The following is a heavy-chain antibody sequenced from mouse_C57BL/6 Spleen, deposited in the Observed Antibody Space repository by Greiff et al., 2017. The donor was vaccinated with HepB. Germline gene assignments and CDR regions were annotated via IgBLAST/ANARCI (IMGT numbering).Heavy chain of an antibody. V-gene: IGHV5-4*01. Sequence: DVHLVESGGGLVKPGGSLKLSCAASGFTFSSYAMSWVRQTPEKRLEWVATISDGGSYTYYPDNVKGRFTISRDNAKNNLYLQMSHLKSEDTAMYYCARDYYGSSQDYFDYWGQGTTLTVSS. CDR3: ARDYYGSSQDYFDY. CDR1: GFTFSSYA. CDR2: ISDGGSYT. J-gene: IGHJ2*01. D-gene: IGHD1-1*01.